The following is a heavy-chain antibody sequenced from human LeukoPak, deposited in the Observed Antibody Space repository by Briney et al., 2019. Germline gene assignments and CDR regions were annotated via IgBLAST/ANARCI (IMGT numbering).Heavy chain of an antibody. CDR1: GFTVSSKY. J-gene: IGHJ4*02. CDR2: ISSSGSTI. V-gene: IGHV3-11*01. D-gene: IGHD2-2*01. CDR3: APHPRDIVVVPAAPSSYGYGVKY. Sequence: TGGSLRLSCAASGFTVSSKYMSWIRQAPGKGLEWVSYISSSGSTIYYADSVKGRFTISRDNAKNSLYLQMNSLRAEDTAVYYCAPHPRDIVVVPAAPSSYGYGVKYWGQGTLVTVSS.